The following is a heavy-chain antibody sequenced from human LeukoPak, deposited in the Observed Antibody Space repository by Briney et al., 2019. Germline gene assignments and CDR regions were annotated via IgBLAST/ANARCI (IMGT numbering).Heavy chain of an antibody. D-gene: IGHD4-17*01. Sequence: ASVKVSCKASGYTFTSYYMHWVRQAPGQGLEWMGIINPSGGSTSYAQKFQGRVTMTRDTSTSTVYMELSSLRSEDTAVYYCARAVTNYYYYYYMDVWGKGTTVTISS. CDR2: INPSGGST. CDR1: GYTFTSYY. J-gene: IGHJ6*03. V-gene: IGHV1-46*01. CDR3: ARAVTNYYYYYYMDV.